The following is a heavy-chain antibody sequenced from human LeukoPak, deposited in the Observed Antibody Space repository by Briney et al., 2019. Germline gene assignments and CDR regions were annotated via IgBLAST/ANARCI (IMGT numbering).Heavy chain of an antibody. CDR3: AKGYCSGGSCFDY. Sequence: GRSLRLSCAASGFTFRSYGMHWVRQAPGKGLEWVAVISYDGSNKYYADSVKGRFTISRDNSKNTLYLQMNSLRAEDTAVYYCAKGYCSGGSCFDYWGQGTLVTVSS. D-gene: IGHD2-15*01. J-gene: IGHJ4*02. CDR1: GFTFRSYG. V-gene: IGHV3-30*18. CDR2: ISYDGSNK.